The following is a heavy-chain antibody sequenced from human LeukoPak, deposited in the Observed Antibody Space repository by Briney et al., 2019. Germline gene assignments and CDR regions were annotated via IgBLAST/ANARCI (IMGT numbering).Heavy chain of an antibody. Sequence: PGGSLRLSCAASGFTVSSNYMSWVRQAPGKGLEWVSVIYSGGSTYYADSVKGRFTISRDNSKNTLYLQMNSLRAEDTAVYYCARDAVTTGGYGMDVWGQGTTVTVSS. D-gene: IGHD4-17*01. J-gene: IGHJ6*02. CDR1: GFTVSSNY. CDR2: IYSGGST. CDR3: ARDAVTTGGYGMDV. V-gene: IGHV3-53*01.